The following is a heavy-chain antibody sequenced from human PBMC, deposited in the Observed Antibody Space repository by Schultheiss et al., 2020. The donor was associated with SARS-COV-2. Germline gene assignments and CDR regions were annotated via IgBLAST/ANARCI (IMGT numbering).Heavy chain of an antibody. D-gene: IGHD3-22*01. CDR1: GFSLSNARMG. CDR2: IDWDDDK. J-gene: IGHJ6*02. CDR3: AREYYYDSSGVTGGMDV. Sequence: SGPTLVKPTETLTLTCTVSGFSLSNARMGVSWIRQPPGKALEWLALIDWDDDKYYSTSLKTRLTISKDTSKNQVVLTMTNMDPVDTATYYCAREYYYDSSGVTGGMDVWGQGTTVTVSS. V-gene: IGHV2-70*01.